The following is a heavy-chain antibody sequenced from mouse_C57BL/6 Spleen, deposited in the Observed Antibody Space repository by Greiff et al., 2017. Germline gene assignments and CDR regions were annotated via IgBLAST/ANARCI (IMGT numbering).Heavy chain of an antibody. D-gene: IGHD2-4*01. V-gene: IGHV1-72*01. Sequence: VQLQQPGAELVKPGASVKLSCKASGYTFTSYWMHWVKQRPGRGLEWIGRIDPNSGGTKYNEKFKSKATLTVDKPSSTAYMQLSSLTSEDSAVYYCAKGGGNYDEEDYYAMDYWGQGTSVTVSS. J-gene: IGHJ4*01. CDR1: GYTFTSYW. CDR2: IDPNSGGT. CDR3: AKGGGNYDEEDYYAMDY.